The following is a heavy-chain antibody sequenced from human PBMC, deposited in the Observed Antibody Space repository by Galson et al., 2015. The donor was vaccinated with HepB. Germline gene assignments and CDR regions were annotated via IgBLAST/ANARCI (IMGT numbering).Heavy chain of an antibody. CDR2: IDPSDSYT. Sequence: QSGAEVKKPGESLRISCKGSGYSFTSYWISWVRQMPGKGLEWMGRIDPSDSYTNYSPSFQGHVTISADKSISTAYLQWSSLKASDTAMYYCARLSGYPRDPYYYYGMDVWGQGTTVTVSS. CDR1: GYSFTSYW. J-gene: IGHJ6*02. D-gene: IGHD5-12*01. CDR3: ARLSGYPRDPYYYYGMDV. V-gene: IGHV5-10-1*01.